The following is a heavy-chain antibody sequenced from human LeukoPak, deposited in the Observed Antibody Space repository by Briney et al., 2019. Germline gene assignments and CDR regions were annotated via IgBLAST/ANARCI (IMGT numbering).Heavy chain of an antibody. CDR2: IIPIFGTA. CDR1: GGTFSSYA. D-gene: IGHD3-3*01. CDR3: ASQVTIFGVVITPHYYYMDV. J-gene: IGHJ6*03. V-gene: IGHV1-69*13. Sequence: SVKVSCKASGGTFSSYAISWVRQAPGQGLEWMGGIIPIFGTANYAQKFQGRVTITADESTSTAYMELSSLRSEDTAVYYCASQVTIFGVVITPHYYYMDVWGKGTAVTVSS.